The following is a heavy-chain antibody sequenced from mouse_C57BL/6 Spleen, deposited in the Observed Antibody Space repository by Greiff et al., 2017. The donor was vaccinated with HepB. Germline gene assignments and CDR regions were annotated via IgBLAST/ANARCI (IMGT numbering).Heavy chain of an antibody. J-gene: IGHJ4*01. Sequence: VQLVESGPGLVAPSQSLSLTCTVSGFSLTSYAISWVRQPPGKGLEWLGVIWTGGGTNYNSALKSRLSIFKDNTKSQVFLKMNRLQTDDTARYYCARNDYDVRDYYAMDYWGQGTSVTVSS. CDR2: IWTGGGT. CDR3: ARNDYDVRDYYAMDY. CDR1: GFSLTSYA. V-gene: IGHV2-9-1*01. D-gene: IGHD2-4*01.